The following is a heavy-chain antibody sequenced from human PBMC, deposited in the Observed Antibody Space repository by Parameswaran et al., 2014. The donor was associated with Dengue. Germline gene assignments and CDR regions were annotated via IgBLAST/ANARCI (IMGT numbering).Heavy chain of an antibody. CDR2: IYWDDDK. Sequence: WIRQPPGKALEWLALIYWDDDKRYSPSLKSRLTITKDTSKNQVVLTMTNMDPVDTATYYCAHTRVVIESFDYWGQGTLVTVSS. D-gene: IGHD3-3*01. J-gene: IGHJ4*02. CDR3: AHTRVVIESFDY. V-gene: IGHV2-5*02.